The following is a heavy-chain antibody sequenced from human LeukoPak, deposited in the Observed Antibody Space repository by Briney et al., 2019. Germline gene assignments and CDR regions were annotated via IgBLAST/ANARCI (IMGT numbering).Heavy chain of an antibody. CDR1: GGSFSGYY. CDR3: ARGGWSSSWPFDY. V-gene: IGHV4-34*01. D-gene: IGHD6-13*01. Sequence: SETLPLTCAVYGGSFSGYYWSWIRQPPGKGLEWIGEINHSGSTNYNPSLKSRVTISVDTSKNQFSLKLSSVTAADTAVYYCARGGWSSSWPFDYWGQGTLVTVSS. J-gene: IGHJ4*02. CDR2: INHSGST.